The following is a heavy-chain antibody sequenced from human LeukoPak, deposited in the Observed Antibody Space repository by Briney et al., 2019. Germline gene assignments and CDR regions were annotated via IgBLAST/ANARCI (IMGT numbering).Heavy chain of an antibody. CDR1: GFTFSIYE. Sequence: GGSLRLSCAASGFTFSIYEMNWVCQAPGKGLEWVSAISGSGGSTYYADSVKGRFTISRDNSKNTLYLQMNSLRADDTAVYYCAKANYNDSSGYYENLDYWGQGTLVTVSS. CDR2: ISGSGGST. CDR3: AKANYNDSSGYYENLDY. J-gene: IGHJ4*02. D-gene: IGHD3-22*01. V-gene: IGHV3-23*01.